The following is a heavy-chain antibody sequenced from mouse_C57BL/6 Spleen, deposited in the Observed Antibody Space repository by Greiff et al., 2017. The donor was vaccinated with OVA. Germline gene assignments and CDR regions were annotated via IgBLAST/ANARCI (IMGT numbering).Heavy chain of an antibody. CDR1: GYTFTDYY. D-gene: IGHD1-1*01. CDR2: IYPGSGNT. V-gene: IGHV1-76*01. CDR3: ASTTTVVDPWYFDV. J-gene: IGHJ1*03. Sequence: VKLMESGTELVRPGASVKLSCKASGYTFTDYYINWVKQRPGQGLEWIARIYPGSGNTYYNEKFKGKATLTAEKSSSTAYMQLSSLTSEDSAVYFCASTTTVVDPWYFDVWGTGTTVTVSS.